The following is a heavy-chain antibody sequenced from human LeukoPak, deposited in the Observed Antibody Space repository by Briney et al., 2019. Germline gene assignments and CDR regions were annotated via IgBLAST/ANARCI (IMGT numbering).Heavy chain of an antibody. V-gene: IGHV4-30-4*08. Sequence: SQTLSLTCTVSGGSISSGDYYWSWIRQPPGKGLEWIGYIYYSASTYYNPSIKSRITISVDTSKNQFSLKLSSVTAADTAVYYCARTSTYYDFWSGYRDFDYWGQGTLVTVSS. CDR3: ARTSTYYDFWSGYRDFDY. CDR1: GGSISSGDYY. CDR2: IYYSAST. J-gene: IGHJ4*02. D-gene: IGHD3-3*01.